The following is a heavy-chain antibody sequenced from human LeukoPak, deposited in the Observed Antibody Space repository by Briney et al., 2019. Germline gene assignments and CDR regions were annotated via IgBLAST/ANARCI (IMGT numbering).Heavy chain of an antibody. D-gene: IGHD3-10*01. Sequence: SQTLPLTFAISGDSVSSNSAAWNWIRQSPSKGLEWLGRTYYRSKWYNDYAVSMKSRVTLNADTSKNQFTLQLNSATPEDTAVYYCARDLSGRFDPWGQETLVTVSS. CDR3: ARDLSGRFDP. CDR1: GDSVSSNSAA. CDR2: TYYRSKWYN. J-gene: IGHJ5*02. V-gene: IGHV6-1*01.